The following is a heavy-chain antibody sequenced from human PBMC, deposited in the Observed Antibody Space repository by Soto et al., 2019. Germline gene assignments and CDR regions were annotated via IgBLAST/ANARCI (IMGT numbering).Heavy chain of an antibody. CDR3: AREENCSDGICYSEYFQR. J-gene: IGHJ1*01. CDR1: GYIFTAYS. Sequence: QVQLVQSGAEVKKPGASVKVSCKASGYIFTAYSMHWVRQAPGQGLEWMGVVNPSGGSTNYAQKVQGRITMTRDKSTSTVYMGLSSLTSEDTAVYYCAREENCSDGICYSEYFQRWGQGTLVTVSS. V-gene: IGHV1-46*01. D-gene: IGHD2-15*01. CDR2: VNPSGGST.